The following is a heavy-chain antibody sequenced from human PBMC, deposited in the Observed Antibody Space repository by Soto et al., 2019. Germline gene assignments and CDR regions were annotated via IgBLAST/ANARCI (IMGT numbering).Heavy chain of an antibody. Sequence: QVQLVQSGADLKKPEASVKVSCKTSGYAFIDYGITWVRQAPGQGLEWIGWISAYNGNTLYARNLQDRVTMTIDTVTNTAHMELRSLRTDDPALYYCTRCARVTPFGECGFDPWGQGTLVTVSS. CDR3: TRCARVTPFGECGFDP. CDR2: ISAYNGNT. V-gene: IGHV1-18*01. CDR1: GYAFIDYG. D-gene: IGHD3-16*01. J-gene: IGHJ5*02.